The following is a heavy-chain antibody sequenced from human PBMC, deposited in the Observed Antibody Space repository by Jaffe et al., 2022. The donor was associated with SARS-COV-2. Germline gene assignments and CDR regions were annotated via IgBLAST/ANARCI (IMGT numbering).Heavy chain of an antibody. J-gene: IGHJ3*02. CDR2: ISSSSSTI. CDR3: ARDKYQLLFTSSFFGAFDI. D-gene: IGHD2-2*01. Sequence: EVQLVESGGGLVQPGGSLRLSCAASGFTFSSYSMNWVRQAPGKGLEWVSYISSSSSTIYYADSVKGRFTISRDNAKNSLYLQMNSLRAEDTAVYYCARDKYQLLFTSSFFGAFDIWGQGTMVTVSS. CDR1: GFTFSSYS. V-gene: IGHV3-48*01.